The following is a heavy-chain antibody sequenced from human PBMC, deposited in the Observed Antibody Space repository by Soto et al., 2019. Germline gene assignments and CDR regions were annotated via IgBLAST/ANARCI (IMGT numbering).Heavy chain of an antibody. CDR1: GYTFTGYY. D-gene: IGHD1-26*01. Sequence: QVQLVQSGAEVKKPGASVKVSCKASGYTFTGYYMHWVRQAPGQGLEWMGWINPNSGGTNYAQKFQGWVTMTRDKSISTAYMELSRLRSDDTAGYYCARGVGATEYYYGMDVWGQGTTVTVSS. CDR3: ARGVGATEYYYGMDV. V-gene: IGHV1-2*04. J-gene: IGHJ6*02. CDR2: INPNSGGT.